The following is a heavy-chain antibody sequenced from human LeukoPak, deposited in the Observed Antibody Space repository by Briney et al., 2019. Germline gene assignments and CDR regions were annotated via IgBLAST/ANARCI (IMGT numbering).Heavy chain of an antibody. V-gene: IGHV3-7*04. CDR3: ARAPRVPREIPLYYYYYMDV. Sequence: GGSLRLSCAASGFTISTSWMTWVRQAPGKGLEWVASINGDGSEIHYVDSVKGRFTISRDNAKDSLYLQMNSLTAEDTAMYYCARAPRVPREIPLYYYYYMDVWGKGTTVTISS. D-gene: IGHD1-26*01. CDR1: GFTISTSW. CDR2: INGDGSEI. J-gene: IGHJ6*03.